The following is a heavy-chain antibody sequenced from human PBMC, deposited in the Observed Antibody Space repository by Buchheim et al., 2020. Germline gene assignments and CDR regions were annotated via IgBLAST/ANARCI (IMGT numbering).Heavy chain of an antibody. V-gene: IGHV3-74*03. CDR1: GFTLSEYW. D-gene: IGHD2/OR15-2a*01. Sequence: EVQLVESGGGVVQPGGSLRLSCAASGFTLSEYWMHWVRQAPGKGLVWLSRINSDGTSTMYADSVKGRFTISRDNAKNMLFLQMNSLGAEDTAVYYCARAIDYTSYSRWYDVWGQGTL. CDR2: INSDGTST. CDR3: ARAIDYTSYSRWYDV. J-gene: IGHJ4*02.